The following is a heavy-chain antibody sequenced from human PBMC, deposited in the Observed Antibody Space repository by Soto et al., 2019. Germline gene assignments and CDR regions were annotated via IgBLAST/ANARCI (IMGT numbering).Heavy chain of an antibody. J-gene: IGHJ4*02. CDR2: IYWDDDK. CDR3: AHRVLRTVFGLVTTTAIYFDF. V-gene: IGHV2-5*02. CDR1: GFSLTTSGVG. D-gene: IGHD3-3*01. Sequence: QITLNESGPTVVRPTETLTLTCRFSGFSLTTSGVGVGWICQSPGKAPEWLALIYWDDDKRYSASLKRRLTITKDTSKNQVVLTVSDLDPTDTATYYCAHRVLRTVFGLVTTTAIYFDFWGQGTPVAVSS.